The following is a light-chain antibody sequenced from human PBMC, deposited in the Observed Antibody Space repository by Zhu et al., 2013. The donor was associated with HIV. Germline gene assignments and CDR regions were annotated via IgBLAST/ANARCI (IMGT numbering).Light chain of an antibody. CDR3: CSYTNTSTLAL. V-gene: IGLV2-14*01. J-gene: IGLJ3*02. CDR2: EVT. CDR1: SSDVGVFNS. Sequence: QSALTQPASVSGSPGQSITISCTGTSSDVGVFNSVSWYQQHPGKAPKLMIFEVTSRPSGVPSRFSGSKSGNTASLTVSGLQPEDEATYYCCSYTNTSTLALFGGGTKLTVL.